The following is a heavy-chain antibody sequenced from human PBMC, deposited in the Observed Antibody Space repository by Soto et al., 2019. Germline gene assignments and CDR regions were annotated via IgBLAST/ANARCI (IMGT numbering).Heavy chain of an antibody. V-gene: IGHV3-66*01. D-gene: IGHD2-21*02. CDR1: GVTVSSNY. Sequence: GGSLRLSCAASGVTVSSNYMSGVRQAPGKGLEWVSVIYSGGSTYYADSVKGRFTISRDNSKNILDLQMNSLRAEDTAVYYCVKEDVTYFFDYWGQGTLVTVSS. CDR3: VKEDVTYFFDY. J-gene: IGHJ4*02. CDR2: IYSGGST.